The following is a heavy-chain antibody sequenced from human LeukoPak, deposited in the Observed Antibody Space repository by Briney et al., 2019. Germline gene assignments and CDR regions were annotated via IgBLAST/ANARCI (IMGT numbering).Heavy chain of an antibody. J-gene: IGHJ6*03. Sequence: GASVKVSCKASGYTFTGYYMHWVRQAPGQGLEWMGRINPNSGGTNYAQKFQGRVTMTRDTSISTAYMELSSLRSEDTAVYYCARDTGTYYYDSSGYYHYYYYMDVWGKATTVTVSS. CDR1: GYTFTGYY. CDR3: ARDTGTYYYDSSGYYHYYYYMDV. V-gene: IGHV1-2*06. CDR2: INPNSGGT. D-gene: IGHD3-22*01.